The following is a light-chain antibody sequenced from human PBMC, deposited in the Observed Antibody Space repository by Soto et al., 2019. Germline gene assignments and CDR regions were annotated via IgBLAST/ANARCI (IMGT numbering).Light chain of an antibody. CDR1: QSVTSSY. CDR3: QQRSNWHRIT. V-gene: IGKV3D-20*02. J-gene: IGKJ5*01. Sequence: EIVLTQSPATLSLFPGERATLSCGASQSVTSSYLAWYQQKPGLATRLLIYDASSRANGIPDRFSGSGSATDFTLTISSLEPEDFAAYDCQQRSNWHRITFGQGTRLEIK. CDR2: DAS.